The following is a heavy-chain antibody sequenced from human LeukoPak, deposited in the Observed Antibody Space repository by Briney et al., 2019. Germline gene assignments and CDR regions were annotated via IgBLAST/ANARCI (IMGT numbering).Heavy chain of an antibody. CDR3: ARGGSKVATNNWFDP. Sequence: ASVTVSCKASGYTFTGYYMHWVRQAPGQGLEWMGWINPNSGGTNYAQKFQGRVTMTKDTSISTAYMELSRLRSDDTAVYYCARGGSKVATNNWFDPWGQGTLVTVSS. CDR2: INPNSGGT. J-gene: IGHJ5*02. D-gene: IGHD5-12*01. CDR1: GYTFTGYY. V-gene: IGHV1-2*02.